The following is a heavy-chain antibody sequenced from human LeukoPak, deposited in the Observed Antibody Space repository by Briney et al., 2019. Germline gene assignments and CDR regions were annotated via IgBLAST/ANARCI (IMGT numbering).Heavy chain of an antibody. J-gene: IGHJ6*02. D-gene: IGHD2-2*01. CDR3: ARADCSSTSCYFYYGMDV. CDR2: IYTSGST. V-gene: IGHV4-4*07. Sequence: SETLSLTCTVSGGSISSYYWSWIRQPAGKGLEWIGRIYTSGSTNYSPSLKSRVTMSVDTYKNQFSLKLSSVTAADTAVYCCARADCSSTSCYFYYGMDVWGQGTTVTVSS. CDR1: GGSISSYY.